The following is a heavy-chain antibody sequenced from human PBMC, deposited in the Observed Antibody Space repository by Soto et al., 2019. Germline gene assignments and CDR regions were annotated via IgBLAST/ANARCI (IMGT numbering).Heavy chain of an antibody. D-gene: IGHD3-3*01. J-gene: IGHJ4*02. CDR1: GGSFSGYY. Sequence: KPSETLSLTCAVYGGSFSGYYWSWIRQPPGKGLEWIGEINHSGSTNYNPSLKSRVTISVDTSKNQFSLKLSSVTAADTAVYYCARSRNYDFWSGYYPYSSSSGFDYWGQGTLVTVSS. CDR2: INHSGST. V-gene: IGHV4-34*01. CDR3: ARSRNYDFWSGYYPYSSSSGFDY.